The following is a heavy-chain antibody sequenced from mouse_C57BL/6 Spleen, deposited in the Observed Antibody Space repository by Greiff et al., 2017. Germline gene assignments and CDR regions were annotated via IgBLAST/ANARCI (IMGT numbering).Heavy chain of an antibody. CDR3: ARREDYDYVFDY. J-gene: IGHJ2*01. D-gene: IGHD2-4*01. CDR1: GYTFTSYW. V-gene: IGHV1-69*01. CDR2: TDPSDSYT. Sequence: VQLQQPGAELVMPGASVKLSCKASGYTFTSYWMHWVKQRPGQGLEWIGETDPSDSYTNYNQKFKGKSTLTVDKSSSTAYMQLSSLTSEDSAVYYCARREDYDYVFDYWGQGTTLTVSS.